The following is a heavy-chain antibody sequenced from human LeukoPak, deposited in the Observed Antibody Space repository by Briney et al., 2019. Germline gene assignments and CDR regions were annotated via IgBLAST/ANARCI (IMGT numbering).Heavy chain of an antibody. D-gene: IGHD2-15*01. Sequence: GGSLRLSCAASGFTFSSYEMNWVRQAPGKGLEWVSYISTSGFITYYADSVKGRLTISRDNAKNSLYLQMNSLRAEDTAVYYCARGPYCSGGSCYSGQFGLFDYWGQGTLVTVSS. CDR1: GFTFSSYE. V-gene: IGHV3-48*03. CDR2: ISTSGFIT. CDR3: ARGPYCSGGSCYSGQFGLFDY. J-gene: IGHJ4*02.